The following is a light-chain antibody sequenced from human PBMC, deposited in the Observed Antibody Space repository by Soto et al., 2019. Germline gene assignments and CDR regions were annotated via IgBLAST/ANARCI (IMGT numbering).Light chain of an antibody. Sequence: EIVLTQSPGTLSLSPGERATLSCRASQSVSSSYLAWYQQKPGQAPRLLIYGASSRATGIPDRFSGSGSGTDFTLPNRRPEPEDFAVYYCQQYGSSPPYTFGQGTKLEIK. J-gene: IGKJ2*01. CDR3: QQYGSSPPYT. CDR2: GAS. CDR1: QSVSSSY. V-gene: IGKV3-20*01.